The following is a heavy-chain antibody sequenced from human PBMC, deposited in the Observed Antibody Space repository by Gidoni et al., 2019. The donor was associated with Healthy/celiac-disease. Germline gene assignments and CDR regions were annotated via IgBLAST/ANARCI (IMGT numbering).Heavy chain of an antibody. CDR3: ARGLALATMDY. CDR2: IYYSGST. Sequence: QLQLQESGPGLVKPSETLSLTCTVSGGSISSSSYYWGWIRPPPGKGLEWIGSIYYSGSTYYNPSLKSRVTISVDTSKNQFSLKLSSVTAADTAVYYCARGLALATMDYWGQGTLVTVSS. CDR1: GGSISSSSYY. V-gene: IGHV4-39*01. J-gene: IGHJ4*02. D-gene: IGHD5-12*01.